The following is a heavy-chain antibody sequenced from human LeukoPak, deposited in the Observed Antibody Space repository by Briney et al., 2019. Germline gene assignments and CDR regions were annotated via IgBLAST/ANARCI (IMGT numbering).Heavy chain of an antibody. CDR3: ARGHRDWDYYGSGSYYIGY. J-gene: IGHJ4*02. CDR1: GGSISSYY. V-gene: IGHV4-59*01. CDR2: IYYSGST. Sequence: SETLSLTCTVSGGSISSYYWSWIRQPPGKGLEWIGYIYYSGSTNYNPSLNSRVTISVDTSKNQFSLKLSSVTAADTAVYYCARGHRDWDYYGSGSYYIGYWGQGTLVTVSS. D-gene: IGHD3-10*01.